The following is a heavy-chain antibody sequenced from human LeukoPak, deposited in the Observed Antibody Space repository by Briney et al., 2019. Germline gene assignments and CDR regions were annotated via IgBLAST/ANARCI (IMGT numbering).Heavy chain of an antibody. J-gene: IGHJ3*02. CDR2: ISGSGGST. Sequence: GGSLRLSCAASGFTFSSYAMSWVRQAPGKGLEWVSGISGSGGSTHYADSVKGRFTISRDNSKNTLYLQMNSLRAEDTAVYYCAKDKAAAEGYAFDIWGQGTMVTVSS. CDR1: GFTFSSYA. CDR3: AKDKAAAEGYAFDI. D-gene: IGHD6-13*01. V-gene: IGHV3-23*01.